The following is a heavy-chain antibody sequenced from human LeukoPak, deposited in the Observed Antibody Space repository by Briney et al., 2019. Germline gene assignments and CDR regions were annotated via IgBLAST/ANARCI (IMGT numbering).Heavy chain of an antibody. J-gene: IGHJ3*02. V-gene: IGHV3-30*03. CDR1: GFTFSNYG. Sequence: PGRSLRLSCAASGFTFSNYGIHWVRQAPGKGLEWVTAISYDGSNKYYADSVKGRFTISRDNSKNTLYLQMNSLRAEDTAVYYCWGGGYAFDIWGQGTMVTVSS. CDR3: WGGGYAFDI. CDR2: ISYDGSNK. D-gene: IGHD3-16*01.